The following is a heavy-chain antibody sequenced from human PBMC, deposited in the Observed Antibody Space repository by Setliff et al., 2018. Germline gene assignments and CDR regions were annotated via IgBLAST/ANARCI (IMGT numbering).Heavy chain of an antibody. CDR2: ISASGGST. V-gene: IGHV3-23*01. D-gene: IGHD2-15*01. J-gene: IGHJ5*02. CDR3: ARDVFCSGGSCDNWFDP. CDR1: GFAFNNYA. Sequence: GSLRLSCAASGFAFNNYAMSWVRQAPGKGLEWVLSISASGGSTYYADSVKGRFTISRDNSKNTLYLQMSSLRAEDTAVYYCARDVFCSGGSCDNWFDPWGQGTLVTVSS.